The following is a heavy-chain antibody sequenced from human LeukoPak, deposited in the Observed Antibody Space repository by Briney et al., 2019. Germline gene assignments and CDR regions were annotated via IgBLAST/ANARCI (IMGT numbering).Heavy chain of an antibody. Sequence: ASVKVSCKASGYTFTSYGISWERQAPGQGLEWMGWISAYNGNTNYAQKLQGRVTMTTDTSTSTAYMELRSLRSDDTAVYYCARDYDFWSGYLTRVGDAFDIWGQGTMVTVSS. J-gene: IGHJ3*02. V-gene: IGHV1-18*01. CDR2: ISAYNGNT. D-gene: IGHD3-3*01. CDR1: GYTFTSYG. CDR3: ARDYDFWSGYLTRVGDAFDI.